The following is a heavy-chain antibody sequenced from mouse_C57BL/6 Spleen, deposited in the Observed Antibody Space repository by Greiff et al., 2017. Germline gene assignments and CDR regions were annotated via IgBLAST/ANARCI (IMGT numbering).Heavy chain of an antibody. CDR2: IWWDDDK. J-gene: IGHJ2*01. V-gene: IGHV8-8*01. CDR1: GFSLSTFGMG. Sequence: QVQLKESGPGILQPSQTLSLTCSFSGFSLSTFGMGVGWIRQPSGKGLELLAHIWWDDDKYYNPALKSRLTISKDTSKNQVFLKIANVDTADTATYYCARPRIITTVVATYYFDYWGQGTTLTVSS. D-gene: IGHD1-1*01. CDR3: ARPRIITTVVATYYFDY.